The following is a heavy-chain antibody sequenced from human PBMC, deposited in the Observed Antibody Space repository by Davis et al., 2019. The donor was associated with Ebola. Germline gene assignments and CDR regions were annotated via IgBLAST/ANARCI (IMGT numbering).Heavy chain of an antibody. Sequence: SVKVSCKASGSTFSSYAISWVRQAPGQGLEWMGGIIPIFGTANYAQKFQGRVTITADESTSTAYMELSSLRSEDTAVYYCARGGYSADNWFDPWGQGSLVTVSS. CDR2: IIPIFGTA. J-gene: IGHJ5*02. CDR1: GSTFSSYA. CDR3: ARGGYSADNWFDP. D-gene: IGHD5-18*01. V-gene: IGHV1-69*13.